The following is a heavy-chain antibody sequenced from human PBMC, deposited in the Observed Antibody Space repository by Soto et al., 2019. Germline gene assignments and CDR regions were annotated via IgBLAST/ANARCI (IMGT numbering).Heavy chain of an antibody. CDR2: IIPIFGTA. CDR3: AREGVGWYGDWFDP. D-gene: IGHD6-19*01. CDR1: GGTFSSYA. J-gene: IGHJ5*02. Sequence: GAAVKVSCKASGGTFSSYAISWVRQAPGQGLEWMGGIIPIFGTANYAQKFQGRVTITADESTSTAYMELSSLRSEDTAVYYCAREGVGWYGDWFDPWGQGTLVTVSS. V-gene: IGHV1-69*13.